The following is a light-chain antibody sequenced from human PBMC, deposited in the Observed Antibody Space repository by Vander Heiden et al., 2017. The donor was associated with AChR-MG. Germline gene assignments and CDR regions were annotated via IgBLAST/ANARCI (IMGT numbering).Light chain of an antibody. CDR1: GGSIASNY. J-gene: IGLJ2*01. CDR2: EDN. V-gene: IGLV6-57*03. CDR3: QSYDDTNHGV. Sequence: NFVLTQPPSVSESPGKTVTISCTRSGGSIASNYVQWYQQRPGSAPTTVIFEDNHRPSGVPDRFSGSIDSSSNSASLIISGLKTEDEADYYCQSYDDTNHGVFGGGTKLTVL.